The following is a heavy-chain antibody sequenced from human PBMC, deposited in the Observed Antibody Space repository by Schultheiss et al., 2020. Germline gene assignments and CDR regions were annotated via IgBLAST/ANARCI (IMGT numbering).Heavy chain of an antibody. CDR3: ARLEYPYFFDY. Sequence: GGSLRLSCAASGFTFSSYAMSWVRQAPGKGLEWVSVISSSGGRTYYADSVKGRFTISRDNSKNTLYLQMNSLRAEDTAVYYCARLEYPYFFDYWGQGTLVTVSS. J-gene: IGHJ4*02. V-gene: IGHV3-23*01. CDR2: ISSSGGRT. CDR1: GFTFSSYA. D-gene: IGHD1-1*01.